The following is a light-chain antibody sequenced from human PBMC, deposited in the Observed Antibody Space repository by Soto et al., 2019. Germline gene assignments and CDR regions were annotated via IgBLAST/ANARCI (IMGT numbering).Light chain of an antibody. J-gene: IGKJ5*01. CDR1: QGISSY. V-gene: IGKV1-8*01. CDR3: QQANSFPIT. Sequence: AIRMTQSPSSLSASTGDRVTITCRASQGISSYLAWYQQKPGKAPKLLIYAASTLQSGVPSRFSGSGSGTDFTLTISSLQREDFATYYCQQANSFPITFGQGTRLEIK. CDR2: AAS.